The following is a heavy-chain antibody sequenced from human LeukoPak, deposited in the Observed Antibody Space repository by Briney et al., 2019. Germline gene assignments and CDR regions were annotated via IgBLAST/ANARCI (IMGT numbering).Heavy chain of an antibody. CDR1: GFTVSTNY. CDR2: IYSSGST. D-gene: IGHD2-21*02. CDR3: ARVVAAMGGIDY. J-gene: IGHJ4*02. V-gene: IGHV3-53*01. Sequence: GGSLRLSCAASGFTVSTNYMSWVRQAPGKGLEWVSIIYSSGSTYYADSVKGRFTISSDNSKNTLYLQMNSLRAEDTAVYYCARVVAAMGGIDYWGQGTLVTVSS.